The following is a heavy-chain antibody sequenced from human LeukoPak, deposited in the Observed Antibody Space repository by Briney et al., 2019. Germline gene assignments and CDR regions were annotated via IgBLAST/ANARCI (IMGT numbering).Heavy chain of an antibody. J-gene: IGHJ4*02. CDR3: ANSGSWSQYFDY. CDR2: ISYDGSNK. D-gene: IGHD6-13*01. CDR1: GFTFSSYA. Sequence: GRSPRLSCAASGFTFSSYAMHWVRQAPGKGLEWVAVISYDGSNKYYADSVKGRFTISRDNSKNTLYLQMNSLRAEDTAVYYCANSGSWSQYFDYWGQGTLVTVSS. V-gene: IGHV3-30-3*01.